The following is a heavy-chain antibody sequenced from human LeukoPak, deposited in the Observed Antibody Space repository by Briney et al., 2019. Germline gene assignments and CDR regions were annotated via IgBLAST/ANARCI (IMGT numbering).Heavy chain of an antibody. CDR2: INHSGST. CDR1: GGSFSGYY. J-gene: IGHJ6*02. Sequence: SETLSLTCAVYGGSFSGYYWSWIRQPPGKGLEWIGEINHSGSTNYNPSLKSRVTISVDTSKNQFSLKLSSVTAADTAVYYCASGVYGMDVWGQGTTVTVSS. V-gene: IGHV4-34*01. CDR3: ASGVYGMDV.